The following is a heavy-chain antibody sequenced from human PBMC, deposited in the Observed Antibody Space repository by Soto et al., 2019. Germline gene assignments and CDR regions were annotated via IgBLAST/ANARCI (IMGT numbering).Heavy chain of an antibody. Sequence: QVQLVQSGAEVKKPGSSVKVSCKASGGTFSSYAISWVRQAPGQGLEWMGGIIPIFGTANYAQKFQGRVTITADESTSPXXMEPSSLRSEDTAVYYCARPFPEGRSYYYYYGMDVWGQGTTVTVSS. J-gene: IGHJ6*02. CDR2: IIPIFGTA. CDR1: GGTFSSYA. V-gene: IGHV1-69*12. CDR3: ARPFPEGRSYYYYYGMDV. D-gene: IGHD2-15*01.